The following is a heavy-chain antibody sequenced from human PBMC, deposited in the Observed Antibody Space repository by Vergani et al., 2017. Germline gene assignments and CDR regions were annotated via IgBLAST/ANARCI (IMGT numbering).Heavy chain of an antibody. D-gene: IGHD3-16*02. J-gene: IGHJ4*02. CDR3: ARGVGYYDYVWGSYRYYFDY. Sequence: EVQLVESGGGLVKPGGSLRLSCAASGFTFSTYTMNWVRQAPGKGLEWVSSISSSSTYIYYADSVKGRFTISRENAKNSLYLQMNSLRAADTAVYYCARGVGYYDYVWGSYRYYFDYWGQGTLVTVSS. CDR1: GFTFSTYT. V-gene: IGHV3-21*01. CDR2: ISSSSTYI.